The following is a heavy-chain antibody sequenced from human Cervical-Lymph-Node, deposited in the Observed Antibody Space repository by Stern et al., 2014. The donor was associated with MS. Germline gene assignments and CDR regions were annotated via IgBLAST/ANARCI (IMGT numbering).Heavy chain of an antibody. CDR3: ASDYEDTSMLFDH. D-gene: IGHD2-8*01. Sequence: QMQLVQSGGAVVQPGRSLRLSCAASGFTFSSYGMHWVRQAPGKGLEWGTVISYDGNHKYYAASVKGRLTIARDNSKNTLHLQMNSVTPDDTAIYYCASDYEDTSMLFDHWGQGTLVTVSS. CDR2: ISYDGNHK. J-gene: IGHJ4*02. CDR1: GFTFSSYG. V-gene: IGHV3-30*03.